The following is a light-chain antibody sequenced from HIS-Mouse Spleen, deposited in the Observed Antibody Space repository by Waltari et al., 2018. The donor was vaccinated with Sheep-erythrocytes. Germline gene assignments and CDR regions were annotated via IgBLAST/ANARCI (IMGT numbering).Light chain of an antibody. CDR2: EVS. J-gene: IGLJ3*02. CDR3: SSYAGSNNWV. Sequence: QSALTQPPSASGSPGQSVTISCTGTSSDVGGYNDVPWYQQHPGKAPNPMIYEVSKRPSGVPDRFSGSKSGNTASLTVSGLQAEDEADYYCSSYAGSNNWVFGGGTKLTVL. V-gene: IGLV2-8*01. CDR1: SSDVGGYND.